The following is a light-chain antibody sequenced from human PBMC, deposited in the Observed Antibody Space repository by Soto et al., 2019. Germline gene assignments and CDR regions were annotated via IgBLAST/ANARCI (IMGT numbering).Light chain of an antibody. J-gene: IGLJ1*01. V-gene: IGLV2-8*01. Sequence: SVLTQPPSASGSPGQSVTISCTGTSSDVGGYNYVSWFQHHPGKAPKLLIHEVNKRPSGVPDRFSGSKSGNTASLTVSGLQAEDEADYYCSSYGGNTLFVFGTGTKV. CDR2: EVN. CDR3: SSYGGNTLFV. CDR1: SSDVGGYNY.